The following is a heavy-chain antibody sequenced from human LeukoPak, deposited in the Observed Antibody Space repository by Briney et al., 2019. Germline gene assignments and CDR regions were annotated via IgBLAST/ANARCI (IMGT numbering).Heavy chain of an antibody. D-gene: IGHD3-9*01. Sequence: SETLSLTCTVSGGSVSSGSYYRSWIRQPPGTGLEWIGYIYYSGSTNYNPSLKSRVTISVDTSKNQFSLKLSSVTAADTAVYYWAREGAYYDILTGYSPDAFDIWGQGTMVTVSS. CDR3: AREGAYYDILTGYSPDAFDI. CDR2: IYYSGST. V-gene: IGHV4-61*01. CDR1: GGSVSSGSYY. J-gene: IGHJ3*02.